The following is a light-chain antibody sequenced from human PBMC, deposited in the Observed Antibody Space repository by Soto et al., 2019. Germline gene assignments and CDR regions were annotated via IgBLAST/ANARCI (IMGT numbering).Light chain of an antibody. CDR3: SSYAGSNTVV. Sequence: QSALTQPPSASGSPGQSVTISCTGTSSDVGGYKYVSWYQQHPGKAPKLMIYEVSKRPSGVPDRFFGSKSGNTASLTVSGLQAEDEADYYCSSYAGSNTVVFGGGTKLTVL. V-gene: IGLV2-8*01. CDR1: SSDVGGYKY. CDR2: EVS. J-gene: IGLJ2*01.